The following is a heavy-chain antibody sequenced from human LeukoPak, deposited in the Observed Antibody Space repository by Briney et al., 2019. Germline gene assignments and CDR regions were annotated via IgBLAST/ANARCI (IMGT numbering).Heavy chain of an antibody. CDR2: INAGGGST. Sequence: GGSLRLSCAASGFTFSSYAMNWVRQAPGKGLEWVSGINAGGGSTYYADSVKGRFTISRDNSKNTLYLQMNSLRAEDTAVYYCAKVRAYHYDSSGYYYAPDGSDIWGQGTMVTVSS. V-gene: IGHV3-23*01. J-gene: IGHJ3*02. CDR1: GFTFSSYA. D-gene: IGHD3-22*01. CDR3: AKVRAYHYDSSGYYYAPDGSDI.